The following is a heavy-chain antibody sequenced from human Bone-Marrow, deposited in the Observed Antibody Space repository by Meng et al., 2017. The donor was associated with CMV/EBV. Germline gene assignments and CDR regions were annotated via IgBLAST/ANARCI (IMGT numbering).Heavy chain of an antibody. D-gene: IGHD2-2*02. CDR2: ISTSSSYI. CDR1: RFTFSSYT. V-gene: IGHV3-21*01. J-gene: IGHJ3*02. Sequence: GESLKISCAASRFTFSSYTMNWVRQAPGKGLEWVSSISTSSSYIYYADSVKGRFTISRDNSKNTLYLQMNSLRAEDTAVYYCARLCSTSCYTDAFYIWGQGTMVTVSS. CDR3: ARLCSTSCYTDAFYI.